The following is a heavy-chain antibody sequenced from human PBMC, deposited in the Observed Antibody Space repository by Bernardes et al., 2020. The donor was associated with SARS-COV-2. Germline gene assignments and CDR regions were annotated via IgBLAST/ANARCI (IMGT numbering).Heavy chain of an antibody. Sequence: GSLRRSCAASGFTFSSYWMHWVRQAPGKGLVWVSRINSDGSSTSYADSVKGRFTISRDNAKNTLYLQMNSLRAEDTAVYYCARRGYYYDSSGYYYLVDNDAFDIWGQGTMVTVSS. J-gene: IGHJ3*02. CDR3: ARRGYYYDSSGYYYLVDNDAFDI. CDR2: INSDGSST. D-gene: IGHD3-22*01. V-gene: IGHV3-74*01. CDR1: GFTFSSYW.